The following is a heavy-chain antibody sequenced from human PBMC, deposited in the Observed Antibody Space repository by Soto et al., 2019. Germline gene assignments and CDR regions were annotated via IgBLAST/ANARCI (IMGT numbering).Heavy chain of an antibody. CDR1: GCTLSSYP. Sequence: SVKDYCKSSGCTLSSYPLSWVRQAPGQELAWMGGIIPIFGTANYAQTFQARVTITADESTSTAYMELSSLRSEDTAVYYCAKGYCINGVCYTVGYYYGMDVWGQGTTVTVSS. CDR2: IIPIFGTA. CDR3: AKGYCINGVCYTVGYYYGMDV. V-gene: IGHV1-69*13. J-gene: IGHJ6*02. D-gene: IGHD2-8*01.